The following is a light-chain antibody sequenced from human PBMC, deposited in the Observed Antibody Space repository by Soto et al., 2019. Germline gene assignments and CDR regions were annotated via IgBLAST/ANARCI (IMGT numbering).Light chain of an antibody. CDR1: QWLVHSDGNTY. V-gene: IGKV2-30*02. CDR2: KVS. J-gene: IGKJ1*01. CDR3: MQGSHWPPT. Sequence: DVVMTQSPLSLPVTLGQPASISCRSSQWLVHSDGNTYLNWFQQRPGQSPRRLIYKVSNRDSGVPVRFSGSGSGTEFTLKISRVEADDVGVYYCMQGSHWPPTFGLGTKVEIK.